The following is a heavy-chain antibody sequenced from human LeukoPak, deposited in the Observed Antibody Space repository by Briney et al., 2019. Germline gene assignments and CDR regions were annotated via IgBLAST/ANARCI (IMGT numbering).Heavy chain of an antibody. J-gene: IGHJ4*02. D-gene: IGHD3-3*01. CDR3: ARRGTIFGVVSSFDY. Sequence: GSLRLSCAASGFTFSPYTMSWVRQAPGKGLEWVSSISGSSYIYYADSVKGRFTISRDNAKNSLYLQMNSLRAEDTAVYFCARRGTIFGVVSSFDYWGQGTLVTVSS. CDR2: ISGSSYI. V-gene: IGHV3-21*01. CDR1: GFTFSPYT.